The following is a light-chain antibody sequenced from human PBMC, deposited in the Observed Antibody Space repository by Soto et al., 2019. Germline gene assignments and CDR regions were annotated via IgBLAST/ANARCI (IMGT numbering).Light chain of an antibody. Sequence: QSVLTQPASVSGYPAQSITISCTGTSRDVGGYNYVSWYQQYPGKAPKLMIYGVTNRPSGVSNRFSGSKTGNTAPLTISGLQAEDEAYYYCFSHRRGDSHVFGTGTKVTLL. J-gene: IGLJ1*01. CDR3: FSHRRGDSHV. CDR2: GVT. V-gene: IGLV2-14*01. CDR1: SRDVGGYNY.